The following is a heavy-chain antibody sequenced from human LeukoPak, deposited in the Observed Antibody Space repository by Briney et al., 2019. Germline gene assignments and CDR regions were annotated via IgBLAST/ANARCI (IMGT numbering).Heavy chain of an antibody. V-gene: IGHV1-2*02. CDR3: ARDPSSRGNFDY. CDR2: INPNSGDT. Sequence: AVTVSCKAAGSTFSCYYMHWVRQAPAQGLEWMGWINPNSGDTNYAQKFQGRVTMTMHMSINTVNVKLGKLRSDYTAVYYCARDPSSRGNFDYWGQGTLVTVSS. CDR1: GSTFSCYY. D-gene: IGHD5-24*01. J-gene: IGHJ4*02.